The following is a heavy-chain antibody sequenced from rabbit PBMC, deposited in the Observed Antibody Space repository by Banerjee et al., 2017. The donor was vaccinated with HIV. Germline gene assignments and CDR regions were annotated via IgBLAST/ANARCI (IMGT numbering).Heavy chain of an antibody. Sequence: QQLVEESGGGLVKPGGTLTLTCTASGFSFSSGYWMCWVRQAPGKGLEWIGCIYSGSGRTYYASWAKGRFTISKTSSTTVTLQMTSLTAADTATYFCARRWYPYYFDLWGQGTLVTVS. CDR3: ARRWYPYYFDL. J-gene: IGHJ4*01. D-gene: IGHD3-1*01. CDR2: IYSGSGRT. V-gene: IGHV1S45*01. CDR1: GFSFSSGYW.